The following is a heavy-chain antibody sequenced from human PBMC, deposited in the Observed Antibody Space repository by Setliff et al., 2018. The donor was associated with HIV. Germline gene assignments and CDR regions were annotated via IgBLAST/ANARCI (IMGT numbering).Heavy chain of an antibody. D-gene: IGHD3-9*01. J-gene: IGHJ4*02. CDR3: ARAGVYDILTGYYYFDY. V-gene: IGHV1-46*01. CDR1: GYTFTSDY. Sequence: ASVKVSCKASGYTFTSDYIHWVRQAPGQGLEWMGIINPSGGSTSYAQKFQGRVTMTRDTSTSTVYMELSSLRSEDTAVYYCARAGVYDILTGYYYFDYWGQGTLVTVSS. CDR2: INPSGGST.